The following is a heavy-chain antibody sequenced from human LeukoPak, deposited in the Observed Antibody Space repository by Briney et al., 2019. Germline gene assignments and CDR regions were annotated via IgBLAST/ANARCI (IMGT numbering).Heavy chain of an antibody. D-gene: IGHD3-10*01. J-gene: IGHJ4*02. CDR2: ISGSGGGT. Sequence: PGGSLRLSCAASGFTFSSYAMSWVRQAPGKGLEWVSAISGSGGGTYYADSVKGRFTISRDNSKNTLYLQMNSLRAEDTAVYYCAKAYYYGSGSYQAPYYFDYWGQGTLVTVSS. CDR3: AKAYYYGSGSYQAPYYFDY. V-gene: IGHV3-23*01. CDR1: GFTFSSYA.